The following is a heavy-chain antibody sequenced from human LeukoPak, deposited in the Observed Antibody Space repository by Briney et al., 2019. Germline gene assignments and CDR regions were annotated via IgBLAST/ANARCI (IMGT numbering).Heavy chain of an antibody. Sequence: GGSLRLSCAASGFTFSSYSMNWVRQAPGKGLERVSSISSSSSYIYYADSVKGRFTISRDNAKNSLYLQMNSLRAEDTAVYYCARGRITMVRGVTDFDYWGQGTLVTVSS. CDR1: GFTFSSYS. CDR2: ISSSSSYI. CDR3: ARGRITMVRGVTDFDY. V-gene: IGHV3-21*01. J-gene: IGHJ4*02. D-gene: IGHD3-10*01.